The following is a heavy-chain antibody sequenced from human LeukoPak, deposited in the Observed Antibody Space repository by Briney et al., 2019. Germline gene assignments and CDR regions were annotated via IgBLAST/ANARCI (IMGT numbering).Heavy chain of an antibody. J-gene: IGHJ4*02. CDR1: GYTLTELS. CDR3: ATDLNSGSYPGY. D-gene: IGHD1-26*01. V-gene: IGHV1-24*01. CDR2: FDPEDGET. Sequence: ASVTVSCKVSGYTLTELSMHWVRQAPGKGLEWMGGFDPEDGETIYAQKFQGRVTMTEDTSTDTAYMELSSLRSEDTAVYYCATDLNSGSYPGYWGQGTLVTVSS.